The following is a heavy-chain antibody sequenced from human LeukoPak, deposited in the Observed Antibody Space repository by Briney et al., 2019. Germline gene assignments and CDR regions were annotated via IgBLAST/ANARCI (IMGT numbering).Heavy chain of an antibody. CDR3: ARDLQGDYYDSSGTSLGVDY. CDR2: IIPIIGVG. J-gene: IGHJ4*02. Sequence: SVKVSCKASGGSFSSYGFSWVRQAPGQGLEWMGRIIPIIGVGKYAQKFQGRVTITADKSTTTTYMELSSLRSEDTGMYYCARDLQGDYYDSSGTSLGVDYWGQGTLVTVSS. V-gene: IGHV1-69*04. D-gene: IGHD3-22*01. CDR1: GGSFSSYG.